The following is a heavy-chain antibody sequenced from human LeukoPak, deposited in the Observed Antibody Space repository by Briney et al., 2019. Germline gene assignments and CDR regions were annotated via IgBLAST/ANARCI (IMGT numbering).Heavy chain of an antibody. V-gene: IGHV3-48*03. J-gene: IGHJ6*04. CDR2: ISSSGSTI. D-gene: IGHD3-9*01. Sequence: PGGSLRLSCAASGFTFSSYEMNWVRQAPGKGLEWASYISSSGSTIYYADSVKGRFTISRDNAKNSLYLQMNSLRAEDTAVYYCASGNVLRYFDWLRRADYYGMDVWGKGTTVTVSS. CDR1: GFTFSSYE. CDR3: ASGNVLRYFDWLRRADYYGMDV.